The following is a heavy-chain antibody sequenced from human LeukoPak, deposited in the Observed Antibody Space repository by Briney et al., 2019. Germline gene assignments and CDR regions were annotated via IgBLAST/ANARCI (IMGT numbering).Heavy chain of an antibody. CDR3: AREGELLLDY. CDR2: IQPNSGVT. Sequence: GASVKVSCKASGYTFTDYYMHWVRQAPGQGLEWMGWIQPNSGVTNYAQKFQGRGTMTRDTSISTAYMELSWLRSDDTAVYYCAREGELLLDYWGQGTLVTVSS. CDR1: GYTFTDYY. J-gene: IGHJ4*02. D-gene: IGHD1-7*01. V-gene: IGHV1-2*02.